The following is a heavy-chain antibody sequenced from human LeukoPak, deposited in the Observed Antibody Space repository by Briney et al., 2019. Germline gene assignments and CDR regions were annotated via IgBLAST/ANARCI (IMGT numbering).Heavy chain of an antibody. CDR2: IRYDGSNK. CDR1: GFTFSSYG. CDR3: AKRGKLFGAFDI. Sequence: QAGGSLRLSCAAPGFTFSSYGMHWVRQAPGKGLEWVAFIRYDGSNKYYADSVKGRFTISRDNSKNTLYLQMNSLRAEDTAVYYCAKRGKLFGAFDIWGQGTMVTVSS. J-gene: IGHJ3*02. V-gene: IGHV3-30*02. D-gene: IGHD3-16*01.